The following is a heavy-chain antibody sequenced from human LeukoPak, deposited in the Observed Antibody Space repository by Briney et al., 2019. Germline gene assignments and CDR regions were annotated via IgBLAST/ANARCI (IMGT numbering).Heavy chain of an antibody. D-gene: IGHD3-10*01. CDR3: ARDGDYGTGSYYRGCIDF. Sequence: ASVKVSCKTSGYSFTAFYIHWVRQAPGQGLEWMGWIHPRRGDTNYAQKFQGRVTMTRDTSISTAYLDLSSLRSDDTAVYHCARDGDYGTGSYYRGCIDFWGQGTPVTVSP. CDR1: GYSFTAFY. J-gene: IGHJ4*02. V-gene: IGHV1-2*02. CDR2: IHPRRGDT.